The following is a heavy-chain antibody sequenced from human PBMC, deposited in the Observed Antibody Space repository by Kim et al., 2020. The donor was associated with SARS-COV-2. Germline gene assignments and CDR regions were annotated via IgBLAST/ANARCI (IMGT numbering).Heavy chain of an antibody. V-gene: IGHV4-39*01. Sequence: SETLSLTCTVSGGSISSSSYYWGWIRQPPGKGLEWIGSIYYSGSTYYNPSHKSRVTISVDTSKNQFSLKLRSVTAADTAVYYCARSGGSIAARPVDYWGQGTLVTVSS. J-gene: IGHJ4*02. CDR3: ARSGGSIAARPVDY. CDR2: IYYSGST. D-gene: IGHD6-6*01. CDR1: GGSISSSSYY.